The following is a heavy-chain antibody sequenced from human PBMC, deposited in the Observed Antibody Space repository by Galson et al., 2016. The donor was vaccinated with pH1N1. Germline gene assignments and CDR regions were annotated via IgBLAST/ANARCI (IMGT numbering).Heavy chain of an antibody. CDR1: GFSISSGYY. V-gene: IGHV4-38-2*01. CDR2: IYHDNGPA. Sequence: ETLSLTCDVSGFSISSGYYWGWIRQSPGTGLEWIGNIYHDNGPAYYDPSLRDRVTMSVDTSKNQFTLKLSSVTAADTAMYYCAKVSFSGASDFYDHWGRGILVIVSS. CDR3: AKVSFSGASDFYDH. J-gene: IGHJ4*02. D-gene: IGHD3-10*01.